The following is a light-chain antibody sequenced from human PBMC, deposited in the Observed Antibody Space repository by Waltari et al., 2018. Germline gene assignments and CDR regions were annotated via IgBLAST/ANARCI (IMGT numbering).Light chain of an antibody. Sequence: SSELTQDPAVSVALGQTVRITCQGDSLRSYSANWYQQKPGQAPIVVLYVKNNRPSGIPARFSGSTSGDTASLTITGAQAEDEADYYCNSRDSSINHHYVFGSGTKVTVL. CDR3: NSRDSSINHHYV. CDR2: VKN. V-gene: IGLV3-19*01. CDR1: SLRSYS. J-gene: IGLJ1*01.